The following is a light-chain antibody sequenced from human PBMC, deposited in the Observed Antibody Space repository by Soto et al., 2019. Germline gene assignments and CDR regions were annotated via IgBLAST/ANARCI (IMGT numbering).Light chain of an antibody. CDR3: MQALQTPA. Sequence: EIVMTQSPLSLSVTPGEPASISCRSSQSLLHSNGYKYLDWYLQKPGQSPQLLIYLGSNRASGVPDRFSGSGSGTDFTLKISRVEAEDVGVYYCMQALQTPAFGQGTKVEIK. V-gene: IGKV2-28*01. CDR2: LGS. CDR1: QSLLHSNGYKY. J-gene: IGKJ1*01.